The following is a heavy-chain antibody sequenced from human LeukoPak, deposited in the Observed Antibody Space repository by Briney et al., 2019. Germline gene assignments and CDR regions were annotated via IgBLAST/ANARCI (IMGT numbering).Heavy chain of an antibody. Sequence: KPSQTLSLTCNVSGGFISSSSWSWLRQPPGKGLEWIGYINYSGSTSYNPSLSSRVIISIDTSKNQFSLQLNSVTPEDTAVYYCARAMGLAAAGHRAFDFWGQGTLVTVS. CDR3: ARAMGLAAAGHRAFDF. D-gene: IGHD6-13*01. J-gene: IGHJ4*02. V-gene: IGHV4-59*12. CDR1: GGFISSSS. CDR2: INYSGST.